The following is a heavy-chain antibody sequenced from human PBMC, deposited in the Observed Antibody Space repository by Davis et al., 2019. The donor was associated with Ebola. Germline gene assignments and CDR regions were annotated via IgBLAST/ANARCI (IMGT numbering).Heavy chain of an antibody. CDR1: GFRFYDYW. Sequence: GESLKISCSAPGFRFYDYWMHWVRQAPGKGLVWVSRINSDGSFTSYADSVKGRFTISRDNAKNSLSLQMNSLRAEDTAVYYCARAMYGDFPFKYYYGMDVWGKGTTVTVSS. D-gene: IGHD4-17*01. J-gene: IGHJ6*04. CDR2: INSDGSFT. CDR3: ARAMYGDFPFKYYYGMDV. V-gene: IGHV3-74*01.